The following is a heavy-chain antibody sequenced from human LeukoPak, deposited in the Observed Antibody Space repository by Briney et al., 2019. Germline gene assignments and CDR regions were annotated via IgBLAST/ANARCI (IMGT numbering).Heavy chain of an antibody. V-gene: IGHV4-4*07. CDR3: ARDVRSSSAYYFDY. CDR2: IYTSGGT. J-gene: IGHJ4*02. Sequence: SETLSLTCAVYGGSFSGYYWSWIRQPAGKGLEWIGRIYTSGGTNYNPSLKSRVTMSVDTSKNQFSLKLSSVTAADTAVYYCARDVRSSSAYYFDYWGQGTLVTVSS. CDR1: GGSFSGYY. D-gene: IGHD6-6*01.